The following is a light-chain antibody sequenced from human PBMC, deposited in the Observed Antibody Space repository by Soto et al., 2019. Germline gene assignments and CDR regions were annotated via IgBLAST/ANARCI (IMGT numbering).Light chain of an antibody. CDR2: GDN. J-gene: IGLJ2*01. V-gene: IGLV1-40*01. CDR1: SSNIGSFYD. Sequence: QSALTQPPSVSGAPGQRVTIPCTGSSSNIGSFYDVHWYQQLPGTVPKLLIYGDNNRPSGVPDRFSGSKSGTSASLAITGLQPEDEADYYCQSYDNSLSHVVFGGGTKVTVL. CDR3: QSYDNSLSHVV.